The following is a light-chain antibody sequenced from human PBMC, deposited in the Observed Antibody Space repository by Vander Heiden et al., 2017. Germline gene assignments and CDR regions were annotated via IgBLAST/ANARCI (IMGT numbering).Light chain of an antibody. Sequence: QPALTQPASVSASPGQSITISCTGTSSDVGNYNFVSWYQHHPGKAPKRMIYEVIKRPSGVSNRFSGSKSGNTASLTISGLQAEDEADYYCCSYGDSNTLVFGGGTKLTVL. V-gene: IGLV2-23*02. J-gene: IGLJ2*01. CDR1: SSDVGNYNF. CDR3: CSYGDSNTLV. CDR2: EVI.